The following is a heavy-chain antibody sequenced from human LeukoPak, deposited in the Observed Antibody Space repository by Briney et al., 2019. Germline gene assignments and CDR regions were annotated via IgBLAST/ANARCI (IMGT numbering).Heavy chain of an antibody. CDR3: ARVRVATTGRYDALNL. J-gene: IGHJ3*01. Sequence: GGSLRLSCAASEFAFSSYWMSWVRQAPGKGLEWVANIKEDGSEKYYVDSVKGRFIISRDNAKNSLYLQMNSLRADDTAVYYCARVRVATTGRYDALNLWGQGTMVTVSS. CDR1: EFAFSSYW. V-gene: IGHV3-7*01. D-gene: IGHD5-12*01. CDR2: IKEDGSEK.